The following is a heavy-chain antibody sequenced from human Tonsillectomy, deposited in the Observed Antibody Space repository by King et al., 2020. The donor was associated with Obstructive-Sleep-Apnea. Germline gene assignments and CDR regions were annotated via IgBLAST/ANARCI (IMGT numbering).Heavy chain of an antibody. V-gene: IGHV6-1*01. CDR1: GDSVSSNSAA. CDR3: AKTVGVAAAATFDY. CDR2: TYYRSRWYN. Sequence: VQLQQSGPGLVKPSQTLSVTCVISGDSVSSNSAAWNWIRQSPSRGLEWLGRTYYRSRWYNDYAVSVKRRITINADTSKHQITLQVTSVTPEDTAVYYCAKTVGVAAAATFDYWGQGTLVTVSS. J-gene: IGHJ4*02. D-gene: IGHD6-13*01.